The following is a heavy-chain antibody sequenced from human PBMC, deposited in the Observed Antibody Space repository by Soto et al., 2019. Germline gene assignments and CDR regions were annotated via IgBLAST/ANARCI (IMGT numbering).Heavy chain of an antibody. J-gene: IGHJ1*01. D-gene: IGHD5-12*01. CDR1: GFTFSSYE. CDR3: ARDGEMATTPAEYFKH. CDR2: ISSSGSTI. V-gene: IGHV3-48*03. Sequence: GGSLRLSCAASGFTFSSYEMNWVRQAPGKGLEWVSYISSSGSTIYYADSVKGRFTISRDNAKNSLYLQMNSLRAEDTAVYYCARDGEMATTPAEYFKHWGQGTLVTVSS.